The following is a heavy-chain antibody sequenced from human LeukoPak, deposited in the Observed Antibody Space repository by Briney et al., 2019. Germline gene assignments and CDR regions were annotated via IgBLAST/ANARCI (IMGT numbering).Heavy chain of an antibody. CDR1: GFTFSTYW. CDR3: ARGGELSGYHYYMDV. CDR2: IRQDGSDK. V-gene: IGHV3-7*01. Sequence: GGSLRLSCAASGFTFSTYWMSWVRQAPGKGLEWVANIRQDGSDKYYVDSVKGRFTISRDNAKNSLYLQMNSLRAEDTAVYYCARGGELSGYHYYMDVWGKGTTVTVSS. J-gene: IGHJ6*03. D-gene: IGHD1-26*01.